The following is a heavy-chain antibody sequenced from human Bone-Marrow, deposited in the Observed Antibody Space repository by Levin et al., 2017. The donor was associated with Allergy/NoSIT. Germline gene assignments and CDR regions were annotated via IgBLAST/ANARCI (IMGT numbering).Heavy chain of an antibody. J-gene: IGHJ5*02. CDR3: ARGISGKTWFDT. D-gene: IGHD1-20*01. V-gene: IGHV3-11*03. CDR2: ISSTSGYI. CDR1: GFTPSDCH. Sequence: PGGSLRLSSVGSGFTPSDCHMNWIRQTPGKGLEWVAYISSTSGYIKYADSVKGRFTISRDNATRSLYLQMTSLRAEDTAVYSCARGISGKTWFDTWGQGTLVTVSS.